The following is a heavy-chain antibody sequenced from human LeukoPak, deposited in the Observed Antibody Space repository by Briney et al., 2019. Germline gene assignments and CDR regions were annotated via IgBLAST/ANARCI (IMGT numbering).Heavy chain of an antibody. J-gene: IGHJ4*02. CDR3: ARLYCISTSCYADDF. Sequence: PGGSLRLSCAASGFTFSTYSMNWVRQAPGKGLEWVSSISSDSNHIYYADSVKGRFTISRDNAKNSLYLQMNSLRAEDTAVYYCARLYCISTSCYADDFWGQGTLVTVSS. V-gene: IGHV3-21*01. D-gene: IGHD2-2*01. CDR1: GFTFSTYS. CDR2: ISSDSNHI.